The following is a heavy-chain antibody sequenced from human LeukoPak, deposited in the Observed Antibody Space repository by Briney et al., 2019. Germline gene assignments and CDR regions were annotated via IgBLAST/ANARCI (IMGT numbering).Heavy chain of an antibody. CDR2: ICTSGST. CDR3: ARDRELGY. J-gene: IGHJ4*02. Sequence: SETLSLTCTVSGGSISSGSYYWSWIRQPAGKGLEWIGRICTSGSTNYNPSLKSRVTISVDTSKNQFSLKLSSVTAADTAVYYCARDRELGYWGQGTLVTVSS. CDR1: GGSISSGSYY. D-gene: IGHD3-10*01. V-gene: IGHV4-61*02.